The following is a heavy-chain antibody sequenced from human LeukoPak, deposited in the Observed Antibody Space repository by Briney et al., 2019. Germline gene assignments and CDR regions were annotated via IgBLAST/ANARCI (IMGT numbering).Heavy chain of an antibody. D-gene: IGHD2-15*01. Sequence: PSETLSLTCAVYGGSFSGYYWSWIRQPPGKGLKWIGEINHSGSTNYNPSLKSRVTISVDTSKNQFSLKLSSVTAADTAVYYCARPGYCSGGSCYRHAFDIWGQGTMVTVSS. V-gene: IGHV4-34*01. CDR2: INHSGST. CDR3: ARPGYCSGGSCYRHAFDI. CDR1: GGSFSGYY. J-gene: IGHJ3*02.